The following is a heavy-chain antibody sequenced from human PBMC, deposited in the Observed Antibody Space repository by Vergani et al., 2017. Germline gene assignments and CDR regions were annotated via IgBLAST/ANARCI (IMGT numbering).Heavy chain of an antibody. Sequence: EVQLVESGGGLVKPGGSLRLSCAASGFTFSSYSMNWVRQAPGKGLEWVSSISSSSSYIYYADSVKGRFTISRDNAKNSLYLQMNSLRAEDTAVYYCARXSSIVATIEFYYYYGMDVWGQGTTVTVSS. D-gene: IGHD5-12*01. CDR2: ISSSSSYI. CDR1: GFTFSSYS. V-gene: IGHV3-21*01. J-gene: IGHJ6*02. CDR3: ARXSSIVATIEFYYYYGMDV.